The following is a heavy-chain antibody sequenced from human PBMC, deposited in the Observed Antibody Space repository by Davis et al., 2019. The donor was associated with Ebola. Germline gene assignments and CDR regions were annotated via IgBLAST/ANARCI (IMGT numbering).Heavy chain of an antibody. CDR3: AKLTEGIVVVVAAAVDY. CDR1: GFTFSSYA. Sequence: PGGSLRLSCAASGFTFSSYAMSWVRQAPGKGLEWVSAISGSGGSTYYADSVKGRFTISRDNSKNTLYLQMNSLRAEDTAVYYCAKLTEGIVVVVAAAVDYWGQGTLVTVSS. D-gene: IGHD2-15*01. V-gene: IGHV3-23*01. CDR2: ISGSGGST. J-gene: IGHJ4*02.